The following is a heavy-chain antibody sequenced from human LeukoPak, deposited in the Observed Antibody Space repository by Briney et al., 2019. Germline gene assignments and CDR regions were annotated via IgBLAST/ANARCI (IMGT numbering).Heavy chain of an antibody. CDR3: AKDTVAGPKYYYGMDV. CDR1: GFTFSSYG. Sequence: GGSLRLSCAASGFTFSSYGMHWVRQAPGKGLEWVAVISYDGSNKYYADSVKGRFTISRDNAKNSLYLQMNSLRAEDTALYYCAKDTVAGPKYYYGMDVWGQGTTVTVSS. J-gene: IGHJ6*02. V-gene: IGHV3-30*18. CDR2: ISYDGSNK. D-gene: IGHD6-19*01.